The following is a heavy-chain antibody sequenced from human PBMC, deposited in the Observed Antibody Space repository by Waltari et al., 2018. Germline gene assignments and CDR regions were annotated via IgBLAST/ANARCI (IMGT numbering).Heavy chain of an antibody. CDR3: ARDVGYYGSGSPRLLDY. D-gene: IGHD3-10*01. Sequence: QVQLVQSGAEVKKPGSSVKVSCKASGGTFSSYAISWVRQAPGQGLEWMGGIIPIFGTANYEQKFQGRVTITADESTSTAYMELSSLRSEDTAVYYCARDVGYYGSGSPRLLDYWGQGTLVTVSS. CDR2: IIPIFGTA. CDR1: GGTFSSYA. J-gene: IGHJ4*02. V-gene: IGHV1-69*01.